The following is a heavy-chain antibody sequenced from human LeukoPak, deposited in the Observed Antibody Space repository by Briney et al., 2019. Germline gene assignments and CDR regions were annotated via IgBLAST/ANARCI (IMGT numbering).Heavy chain of an antibody. J-gene: IGHJ4*02. CDR1: GFSFSKYG. Sequence: GGSLRLSCVASGFSFSKYGMHWVRQAPGKGLEWVSFLRFDATSNYYAESVRGRFIISRDNSRNTLYLQMNSLRAEDTAVYYCAKAGYSSSWVDYWGQGTLVTVSS. CDR3: AKAGYSSSWVDY. CDR2: LRFDATSN. V-gene: IGHV3-30*02. D-gene: IGHD6-13*01.